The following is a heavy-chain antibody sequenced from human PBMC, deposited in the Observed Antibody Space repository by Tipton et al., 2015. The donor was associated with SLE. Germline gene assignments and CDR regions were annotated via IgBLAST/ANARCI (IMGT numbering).Heavy chain of an antibody. CDR3: ARRLASSRNAFET. CDR1: GESFNGYF. V-gene: IGHV4-34*12. J-gene: IGHJ3*02. D-gene: IGHD2-2*01. CDR2: IIHSGVT. Sequence: GLVKPSQTLSLTCAVYGESFNGYFWTWIRQPPGKGLEWIAEIIHSGVTNYNPSLKSRVTMSVDTSKNQFSLKVTSVTAADTAVYYCARRLASSRNAFETWGQGTTVTVSS.